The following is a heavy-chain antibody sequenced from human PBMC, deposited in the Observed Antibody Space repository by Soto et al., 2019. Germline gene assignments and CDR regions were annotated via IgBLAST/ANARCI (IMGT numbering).Heavy chain of an antibody. CDR1: GFTFSSYW. V-gene: IGHV3-7*01. CDR2: IKQDGSEK. D-gene: IGHD2-2*01. Sequence: GGSLRLSCAASGFTFSSYWMSWVRQAPGKGLEWVANIKQDGSEKYYVDSVKGRFTISRDNAKNSLYLQMNSLRAEDTAVYYCARDLGLMDCSSTSCYDSGSPIFFQHWGQGTLVTVSS. CDR3: ARDLGLMDCSSTSCYDSGSPIFFQH. J-gene: IGHJ1*01.